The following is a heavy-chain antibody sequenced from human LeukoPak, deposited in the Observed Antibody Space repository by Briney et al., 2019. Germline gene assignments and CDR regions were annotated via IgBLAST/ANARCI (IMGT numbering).Heavy chain of an antibody. CDR3: CKVVRRKNFFEN. CDR1: GFILNNAW. J-gene: IGHJ4*02. Sequence: GGSLRLSCVPPGFILNNAWMSWVRPAPGKGLEWVGHIKGNNDGGTTDHAPPVKDRFTISRDDSKNTLSLQMNNLKTEDTAVYYCCKVVRRKNFFENWGQGTLVAVSS. V-gene: IGHV3-15*01. CDR2: IKGNNDGGTT. D-gene: IGHD6-6*01.